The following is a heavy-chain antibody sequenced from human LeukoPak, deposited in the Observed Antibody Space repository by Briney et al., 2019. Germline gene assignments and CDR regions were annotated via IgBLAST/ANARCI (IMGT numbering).Heavy chain of an antibody. CDR2: ISSDGANT. Sequence: PGGSLRLSCAASGIIFSSYYMHWVRQTPEKGLVWLSRISSDGANTLYADSVRGRFTVSRDNAKNTLYLQMHSLRVEDTAVYYCARDALTATGYIDPWGQGTLVTVSS. CDR1: GIIFSSYY. J-gene: IGHJ5*02. CDR3: ARDALTATGYIDP. V-gene: IGHV3-74*01. D-gene: IGHD2-21*02.